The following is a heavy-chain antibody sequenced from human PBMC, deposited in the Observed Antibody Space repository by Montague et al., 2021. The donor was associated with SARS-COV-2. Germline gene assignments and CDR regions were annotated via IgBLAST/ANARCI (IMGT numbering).Heavy chain of an antibody. J-gene: IGHJ3*02. Sequence: SQTLSLICTVSGGSITGYYWSWLRRSPGKGLEWIAYIYDGGAVNYNPSLRSRVTISTDTSKNQLSLKVNSVTAADTAVYYCVRDHPYGGPRGAYDIWGQGTVVTVSS. CDR1: GGSITGYY. CDR3: VRDHPYGGPRGAYDI. D-gene: IGHD4-23*01. V-gene: IGHV4-59*01. CDR2: IYDGGAV.